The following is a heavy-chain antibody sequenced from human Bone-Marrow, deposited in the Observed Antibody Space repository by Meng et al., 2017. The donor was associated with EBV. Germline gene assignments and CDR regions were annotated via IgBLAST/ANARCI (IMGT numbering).Heavy chain of an antibody. CDR3: AILELDDY. V-gene: IGHV3-23*04. D-gene: IGHD1-26*01. J-gene: IGHJ4*02. CDR2: ISGSGGST. CDR1: GFTFSSYA. Sequence: EVQMVECGGGLLQPGGSLGLSCGASGFTFSSYARRWVRQAAGKGLEWVSAISGSGGSTYYADSVKGRFTFSRDNSKNTLYLQMNSLRAEDTAVYYCAILELDDYWGQGTLVTVSS.